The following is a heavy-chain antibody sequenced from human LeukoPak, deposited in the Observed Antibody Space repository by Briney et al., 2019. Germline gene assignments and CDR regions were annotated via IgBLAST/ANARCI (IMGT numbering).Heavy chain of an antibody. CDR2: IRYDGSNK. D-gene: IGHD3-22*01. V-gene: IGHV3-33*01. CDR3: ARDTSITKTYYYDSSGSTHYYYYYMDV. Sequence: GGSLRLSCAASGFTFSSYGMHWVRQAPGKGLEWVAVIRYDGSNKYYADSVKGRFTISRDNSKNTLYLQMNSLRAEDTAVYYCARDTSITKTYYYDSSGSTHYYYYYMDVWGKGTTVTVSS. CDR1: GFTFSSYG. J-gene: IGHJ6*03.